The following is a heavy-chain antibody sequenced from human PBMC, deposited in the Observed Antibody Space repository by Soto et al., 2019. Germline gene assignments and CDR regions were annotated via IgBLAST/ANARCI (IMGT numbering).Heavy chain of an antibody. CDR3: ARTPYSSSPSYDY. CDR2: IYYSGST. V-gene: IGHV4-59*08. Sequence: PSETLSLTCTVSGGSISSYYWSWIRQPPGKGLEWIGYIYYSGSTNYNPSLKSRVTISVDTSKNQFSLKLSSVTAADTAVYYCARTPYSSSPSYDYWGQGTLVTVSS. J-gene: IGHJ4*02. CDR1: GGSISSYY. D-gene: IGHD6-6*01.